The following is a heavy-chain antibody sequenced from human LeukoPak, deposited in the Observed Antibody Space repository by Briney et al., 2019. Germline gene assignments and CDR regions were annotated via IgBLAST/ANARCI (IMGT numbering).Heavy chain of an antibody. D-gene: IGHD2-8*02. CDR2: LRYDGSYK. Sequence: PGGSLRLSCAASGFIFSSYAMHWVRQAPGKGLEGVAFLRYDGSYKYFADSVKGRFTVSRDNSKNTLYLQIDSLRAEDTAMYYCAKVGDTGGNYLDYWGQGTLVTVSS. CDR1: GFIFSSYA. CDR3: AKVGDTGGNYLDY. J-gene: IGHJ4*02. V-gene: IGHV3-30*02.